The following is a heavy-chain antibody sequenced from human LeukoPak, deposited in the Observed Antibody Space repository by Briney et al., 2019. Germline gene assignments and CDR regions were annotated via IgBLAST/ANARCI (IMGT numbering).Heavy chain of an antibody. J-gene: IGHJ4*02. CDR2: ISAYNGNT. CDR1: GYTFTSYG. Sequence: GASVKVSCKASGYTFTSYGISWVRQAPGQGLEWMGWISAYNGNTNYAQKLQGRVTMTTDTSTSTAYMELRSLRSDDTAVYYCAREDSIVVVPAAPDYWGQGTLVTVSS. D-gene: IGHD2-2*01. V-gene: IGHV1-18*01. CDR3: AREDSIVVVPAAPDY.